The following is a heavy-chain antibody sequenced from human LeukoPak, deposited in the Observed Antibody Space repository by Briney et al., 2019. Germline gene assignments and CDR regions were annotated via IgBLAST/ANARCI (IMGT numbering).Heavy chain of an antibody. D-gene: IGHD2-8*01. CDR2: MSYRGTTNYRTT. Sequence: PSETLSLTCTVSGASISSYYWTWIRQTPGKGLEWIGYMSYRGTTNYRTTNYNPSLRSRVTISEDTSQKQFPLELSSVTAADTAVYYCARGMADRYNWFDPWARESWSPSPQ. V-gene: IGHV4-59*12. J-gene: IGHJ5*02. CDR1: GASISSYY. CDR3: ARGMADRYNWFDP.